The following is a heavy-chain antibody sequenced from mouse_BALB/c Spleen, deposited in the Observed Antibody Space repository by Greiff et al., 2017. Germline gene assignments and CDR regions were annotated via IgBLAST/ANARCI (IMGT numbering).Heavy chain of an antibody. CDR1: GFSLTGYG. V-gene: IGHV2-6-7*01. J-gene: IGHJ4*01. CDR2: IWGDGST. Sequence: VQRVESGPGLVAPSQSLSITCTVSGFSLTGYGVNWVRQPPGKGLEWLGMIWGDGSTDYNSALKSRLSISKDNSKSQVVLKMNSLQTDDTARYYCARAVYAMDYWGQGTSVTVSS. CDR3: ARAVYAMDY.